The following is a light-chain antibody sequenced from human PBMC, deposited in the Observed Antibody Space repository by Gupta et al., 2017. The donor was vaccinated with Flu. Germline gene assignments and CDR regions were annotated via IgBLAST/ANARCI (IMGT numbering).Light chain of an antibody. J-gene: IGKJ1*01. CDR1: QSIRAW. CDR2: KAS. V-gene: IGKV1-5*03. Sequence: PSILPASVGNRVVITCRGSQSIRAWLPWYQQKAGKAPNLLIYKASMAESGVPSRFSGSGXSTXFTLTIXSLQRDNFANYYCQPDYSSSRTFGXGTKVEIK. CDR3: QPDYSSSRT.